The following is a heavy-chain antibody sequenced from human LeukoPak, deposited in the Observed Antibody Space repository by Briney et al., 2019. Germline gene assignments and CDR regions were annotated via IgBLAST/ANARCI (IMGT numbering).Heavy chain of an antibody. D-gene: IGHD3-9*01. V-gene: IGHV4-38-2*01. CDR2: IYHSGST. J-gene: IGHJ4*02. Sequence: SETLSLTCAVSGYSISSGYYWGWTRQPPGKGLEWIGSIYHSGSTYYNPSLKSRVTISVDTSKNQFSLKLSSVTAADTAVYYCARGYYDILTGLGYWGQGTLVTVSS. CDR1: GYSISSGYY. CDR3: ARGYYDILTGLGY.